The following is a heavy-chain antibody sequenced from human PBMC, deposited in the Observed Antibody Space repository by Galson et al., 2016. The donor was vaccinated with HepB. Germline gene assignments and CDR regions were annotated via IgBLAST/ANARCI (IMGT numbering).Heavy chain of an antibody. CDR2: IYHSGSA. Sequence: QVLLQESGPGLVRPSETLSLTCIVSGGSISNYPWTWIRPSPGKGLEWMGHIYHSGSATYNPSPKSRVTMSVDTSKDQFSLRLRSVTAADTAVYYCARGRSGSSYGWFDPWGQGTLVTVSS. CDR1: GGSISNYP. CDR3: ARGRSGSSYGWFDP. D-gene: IGHD2-2*01. V-gene: IGHV4-59*01. J-gene: IGHJ5*02.